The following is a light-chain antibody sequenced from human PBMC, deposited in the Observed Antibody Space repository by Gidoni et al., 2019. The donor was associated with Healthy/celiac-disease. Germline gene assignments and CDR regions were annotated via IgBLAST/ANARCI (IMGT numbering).Light chain of an antibody. CDR2: AAS. Sequence: VQMTQSPSSLSESVGDSVTITCRASQSISGYLNWYQQKPWRAPNLLIYAASTLQSGVPSRFSGSGSGTDFALTISSLQPDDFATYYCQLAYSIPTFGPGTKVYIK. CDR1: QSISGY. J-gene: IGKJ3*01. V-gene: IGKV1-39*01. CDR3: QLAYSIPT.